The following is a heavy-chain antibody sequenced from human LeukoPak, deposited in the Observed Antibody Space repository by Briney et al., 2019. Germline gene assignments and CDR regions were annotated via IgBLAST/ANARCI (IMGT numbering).Heavy chain of an antibody. CDR1: GFTFSSYS. V-gene: IGHV3-21*01. CDR3: ARETEYYDSSGYYPLGN. Sequence: PGGSLRLSXAASGFTFSSYSMNWVRQAPGKGLEWVSSISSSSSYIYYADSVKGRFTISRDNAKNSLYLQMNSLRAEDTAVYYCARETEYYDSSGYYPLGNWGQGTLVTVSS. J-gene: IGHJ4*02. D-gene: IGHD3-22*01. CDR2: ISSSSSYI.